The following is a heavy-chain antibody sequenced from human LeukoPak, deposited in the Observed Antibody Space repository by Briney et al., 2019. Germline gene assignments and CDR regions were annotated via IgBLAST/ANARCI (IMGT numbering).Heavy chain of an antibody. CDR1: GFTFSSYG. V-gene: IGHV3-30*18. D-gene: IGHD6-19*01. Sequence: PGGSLRLSCAASGFTFSSYGMHWVRQAPGKGPEWVAVISYDGSNKYYADSVKGRFTISRDNSKNTLYLQMNSLRAEDTAVYYCAKEVAVAGLYFDYWGQGTLVTVSS. J-gene: IGHJ4*02. CDR2: ISYDGSNK. CDR3: AKEVAVAGLYFDY.